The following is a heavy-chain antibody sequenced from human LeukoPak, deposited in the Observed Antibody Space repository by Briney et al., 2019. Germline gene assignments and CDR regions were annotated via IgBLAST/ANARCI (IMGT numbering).Heavy chain of an antibody. V-gene: IGHV3-30*18. CDR1: GVTFKNYG. CDR2: TSYDGSVK. D-gene: IGHD3-22*01. CDR3: AKDVAFRVVVITVFDY. J-gene: IGHJ4*02. Sequence: GGSLRLSCAASGVTFKNYGMHWVRQAPGKGLEWVAVTSYDGSVKYYGDSVKGRFTISRDNSKNTLFLQMNSLRIEDTAVYYCAKDVAFRVVVITVFDYWGQGTLVTVSS.